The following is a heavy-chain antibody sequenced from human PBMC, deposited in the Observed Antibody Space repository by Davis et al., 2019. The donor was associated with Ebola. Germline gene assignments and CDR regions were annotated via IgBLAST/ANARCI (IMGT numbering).Heavy chain of an antibody. J-gene: IGHJ6*02. Sequence: GESLKISCAASGFTFSGSAMHWVRQASGKGLEWVGRIRSKANSYATAYAASVKGRFTISRDDSTNTAYLQMNSLKTEDTAVYYCTTGYSSSSYPYGMDVWGQGTTVTVSS. CDR3: TTGYSSSSYPYGMDV. CDR1: GFTFSGSA. CDR2: IRSKANSYAT. V-gene: IGHV3-73*01. D-gene: IGHD6-6*01.